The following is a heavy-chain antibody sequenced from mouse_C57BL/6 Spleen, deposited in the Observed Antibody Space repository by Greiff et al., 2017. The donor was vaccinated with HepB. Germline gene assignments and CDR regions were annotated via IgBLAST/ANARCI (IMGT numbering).Heavy chain of an antibody. J-gene: IGHJ1*03. Sequence: EVMLVESGGGLVKPGGSLKLSCAASGFTFSSYAMSWVRQTPEKRLEWVATISDGGNYTYYPDNVKGRFTISRDNAKNNLYLQMSHLKSEDTAMYYCASAMVTTVYWYFDVWGTGTTVTVSS. CDR2: ISDGGNYT. CDR3: ASAMVTTVYWYFDV. D-gene: IGHD2-2*01. V-gene: IGHV5-4*03. CDR1: GFTFSSYA.